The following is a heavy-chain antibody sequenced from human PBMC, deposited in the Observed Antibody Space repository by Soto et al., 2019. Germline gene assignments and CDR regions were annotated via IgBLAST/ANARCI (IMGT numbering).Heavy chain of an antibody. CDR3: ARGLGSSWSGDY. CDR1: GGSFSGYY. J-gene: IGHJ4*02. Sequence: SETLSLTCAVYGGSFSGYYWSWIRQPPGKGLEWIGEINHSGSTNYNPSLKSRVTISVDTSKNQFSLKLSSVTAADTAVYYCARGLGSSWSGDYWGQGTLVTVSS. CDR2: INHSGST. V-gene: IGHV4-34*01. D-gene: IGHD6-13*01.